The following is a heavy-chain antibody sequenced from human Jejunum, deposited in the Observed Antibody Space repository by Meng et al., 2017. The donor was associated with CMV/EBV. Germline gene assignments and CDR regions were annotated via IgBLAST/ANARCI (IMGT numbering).Heavy chain of an antibody. CDR2: ISTDNGKT. Sequence: CKASGYNFNTYGISWLRQAPGQGLEWMGWISTDNGKTFFAQNLQGRVTMTTDTSTSTAYMELRSVRSDDTAVYYCAPLWGRSHTYFLEYWGQGTLVTVSS. D-gene: IGHD3-16*01. CDR3: APLWGRSHTYFLEY. V-gene: IGHV1-18*01. CDR1: GYNFNTYG. J-gene: IGHJ4*02.